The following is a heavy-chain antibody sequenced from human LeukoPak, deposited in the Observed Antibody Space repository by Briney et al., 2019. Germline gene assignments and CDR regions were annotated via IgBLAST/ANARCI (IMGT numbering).Heavy chain of an antibody. CDR1: GGSISSGGYY. CDR3: ARGAVGVLWFGEYFDY. Sequence: SETLSLTCTVSGGSISSGGYYWSWIRQHPGKSLEWIGYIYYSGSTYYNPSLKSRVTISVDTSKNQFSLKLSSVTAADTAVYYCARGAVGVLWFGEYFDYWGQGTLVTVSS. V-gene: IGHV4-31*03. J-gene: IGHJ4*02. CDR2: IYYSGST. D-gene: IGHD3-10*01.